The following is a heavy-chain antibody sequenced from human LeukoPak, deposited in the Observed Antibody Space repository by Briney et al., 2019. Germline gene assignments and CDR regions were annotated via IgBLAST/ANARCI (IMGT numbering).Heavy chain of an antibody. CDR1: GFTVITND. CDR2: LYSDGNT. V-gene: IGHV3-53*01. Sequence: PGGSLRLSCAASGFTVITNDMIWVRQAPGKGLEWVSVLYSDGNTKYADSVQGRFTISRDNSKNTLYLEMNSLSPDDTAVYYRARGMEPLAANPLAYWGQGTLVTVSS. CDR3: ARGMEPLAANPLAY. D-gene: IGHD2-15*01. J-gene: IGHJ4*02.